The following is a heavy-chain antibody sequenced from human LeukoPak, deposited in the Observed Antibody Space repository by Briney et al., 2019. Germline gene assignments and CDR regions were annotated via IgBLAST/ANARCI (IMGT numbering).Heavy chain of an antibody. CDR1: GFSFSDYY. CDR3: ARSIGYYYTMDV. Sequence: GGSLRLSCVACGFSFSDYYISWIRQAPGRGLEWISYISGSGSDLYCADSVKGRFTISRDNANNSLYLQMNSLRAEDTAVYYCARSIGYYYTMDVWGQGTTVTVSS. CDR2: ISGSGSDL. V-gene: IGHV3-11*01. D-gene: IGHD3-22*01. J-gene: IGHJ6*02.